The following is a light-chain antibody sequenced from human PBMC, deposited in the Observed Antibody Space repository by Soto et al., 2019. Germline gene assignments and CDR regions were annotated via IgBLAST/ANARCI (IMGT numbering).Light chain of an antibody. CDR2: EVS. Sequence: QSALTQAASVSGSPGQSITISCTGTSSDVGGYNYVSWYQQHPGKAPKLMIYEVSNRPSGVSNRFSGSKSGNTASLTISGLQAEDEVDYYCSSYTSSSTLRVFGTGTKVTVL. J-gene: IGLJ1*01. CDR3: SSYTSSSTLRV. V-gene: IGLV2-14*01. CDR1: SSDVGGYNY.